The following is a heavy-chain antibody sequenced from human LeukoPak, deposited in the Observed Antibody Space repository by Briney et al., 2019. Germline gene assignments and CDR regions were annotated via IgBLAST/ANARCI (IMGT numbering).Heavy chain of an antibody. CDR2: IYYSGST. Sequence: SETLSLTCTVSGGSISSYYWGWIRQPPGKGLEWIGSIYYSGSTYYNPSLKSRVTISVDTSKNQFSLKLSSVTAADTAVYYCARDQQLVNWFDPWGQGTLVTVSS. CDR1: GGSISSYY. D-gene: IGHD6-13*01. J-gene: IGHJ5*02. CDR3: ARDQQLVNWFDP. V-gene: IGHV4-39*07.